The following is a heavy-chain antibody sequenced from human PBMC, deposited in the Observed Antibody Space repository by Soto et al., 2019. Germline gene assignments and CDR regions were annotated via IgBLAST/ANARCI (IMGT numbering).Heavy chain of an antibody. V-gene: IGHV4-59*08. CDR3: ARHQKGLLSWFDP. D-gene: IGHD1-26*01. CDR2: IYYTGST. CDR1: GDSISSYY. J-gene: IGHJ5*02. Sequence: SETLSLTCTVSGDSISSYYWSWIRQSPGKGLEWIGYIYYTGSTNYNPSLKSRVTISVDTSKNQFSLKLSSVTAADTAVYYCARHQKGLLSWFDPWGQGTLVTVSS.